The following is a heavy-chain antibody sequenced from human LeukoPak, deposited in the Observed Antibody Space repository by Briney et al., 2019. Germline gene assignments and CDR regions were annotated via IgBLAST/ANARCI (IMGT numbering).Heavy chain of an antibody. D-gene: IGHD6-13*01. J-gene: IGHJ5*02. CDR1: GGSFSGYY. Sequence: SETLSLTCAVYGGSFSGYYWSWIRQPPGKGLEWIGEINHSGSTDYNPSLKSRVTISVDASKNQFSLKLSSVTAADTAVYYCASLLRRYSSHNWFDPWGQGTLVTVSS. CDR3: ASLLRRYSSHNWFDP. V-gene: IGHV4-34*01. CDR2: INHSGST.